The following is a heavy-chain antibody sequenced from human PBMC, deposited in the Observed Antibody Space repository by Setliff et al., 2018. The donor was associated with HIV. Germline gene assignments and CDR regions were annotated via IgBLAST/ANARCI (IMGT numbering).Heavy chain of an antibody. Sequence: TSETLSLTCSVASGSISSNYYWGWIRQPPGKGLEWIGRIYTSGVTNYNPSLKSRVTMSVDTPKNQFSLQLRSVTAADTAVYYFASRESSSWYADYWGQGTLVTVSS. CDR2: IYTSGVT. V-gene: IGHV4-4*07. CDR1: SGSISSNYY. CDR3: ASRESSSWYADY. D-gene: IGHD6-13*01. J-gene: IGHJ4*02.